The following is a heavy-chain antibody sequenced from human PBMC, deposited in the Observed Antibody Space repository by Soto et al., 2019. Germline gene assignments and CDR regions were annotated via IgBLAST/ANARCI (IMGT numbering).Heavy chain of an antibody. Sequence: GGSLRLSCAASGFTFSSYGMHWVRQAPGKGLEWVAVISYDGSNKYYADSVKGRFTISRDNSKNTLYLQMNSLRAEDTAVYYCAKYNYGGLDWGQGTLVTVSS. D-gene: IGHD1-20*01. CDR1: GFTFSSYG. J-gene: IGHJ4*02. V-gene: IGHV3-30*18. CDR2: ISYDGSNK. CDR3: AKYNYGGLD.